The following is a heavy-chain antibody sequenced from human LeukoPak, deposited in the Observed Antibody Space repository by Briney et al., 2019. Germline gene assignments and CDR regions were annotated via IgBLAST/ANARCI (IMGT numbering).Heavy chain of an antibody. V-gene: IGHV4-39*07. CDR1: GGSISSSSYY. D-gene: IGHD3-22*01. CDR2: IYYSGST. J-gene: IGHJ3*02. CDR3: AGRSDSSGYYYRADAFDI. Sequence: SETLSLTCTVSGGSISSSSYYWGWIRQPPGKGLEWIGSIYYSGSTYYNPSLKSRVTISVDTSKNQFSLKLSSVTAADTAVYYCAGRSDSSGYYYRADAFDIWGQGTMVTVSS.